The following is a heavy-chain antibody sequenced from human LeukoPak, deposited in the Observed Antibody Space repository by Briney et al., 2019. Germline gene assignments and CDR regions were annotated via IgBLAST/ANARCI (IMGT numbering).Heavy chain of an antibody. J-gene: IGHJ4*02. CDR2: IRYDGSNK. D-gene: IGHD3-10*01. V-gene: IGHV3-30*02. Sequence: GGSLRLSCAASGFTFSSYGMHWVRQAPGKGLEWVAFIRYDGSNKYYADSVKGRFTISRDNSKSTLYLQMNSLRAGDTAVYYCARLPGFGESCWGQGTLVTVSS. CDR1: GFTFSSYG. CDR3: ARLPGFGESC.